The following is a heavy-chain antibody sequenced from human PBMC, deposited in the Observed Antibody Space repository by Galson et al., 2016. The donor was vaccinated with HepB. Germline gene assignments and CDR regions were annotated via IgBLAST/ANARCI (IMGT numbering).Heavy chain of an antibody. CDR1: GGTFSIYS. CDR3: ARSLASSSPRMFVSGDHNWLSP. D-gene: IGHD6-13*01. Sequence: SVKVSCKVSGGTFSIYSISWVRQAPGQGLEWMGAIIAASGIANYAQKFQGRVTINADESTRTAFMQLNNLRPEDTAVYYCARSLASSSPRMFVSGDHNWLSPWGQGSLVTVSS. V-gene: IGHV1-69*13. J-gene: IGHJ5*02. CDR2: IIAASGIA.